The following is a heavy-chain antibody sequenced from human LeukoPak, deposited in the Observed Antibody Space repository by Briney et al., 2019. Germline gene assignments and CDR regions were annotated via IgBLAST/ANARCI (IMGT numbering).Heavy chain of an antibody. Sequence: PGGSLRLSCAASGFTSSSYEMNWVRQAPGKGLEWVSYISSIGGTIYYADSVKGRFTISRDNAKNSLYLQMDSLRAEDTAVYYCARTTTSFGVVISFDYWGQGTLVTVSS. D-gene: IGHD3-3*01. CDR3: ARTTTSFGVVISFDY. V-gene: IGHV3-48*03. CDR1: GFTSSSYE. J-gene: IGHJ4*02. CDR2: ISSIGGTI.